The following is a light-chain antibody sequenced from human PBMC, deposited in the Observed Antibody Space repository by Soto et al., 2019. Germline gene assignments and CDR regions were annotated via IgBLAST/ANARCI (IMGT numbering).Light chain of an antibody. CDR1: QSVATN. J-gene: IGKJ1*01. CDR3: QQYNNWPQT. V-gene: IGKV3-15*01. CDR2: GAS. Sequence: EAVVTQSPATLSVSPGERATLSCRASQSVATNLAWYQQRPGQAPRLLIYGASKRAIGLPDRFSGSGSGTEFTLTITSLQSEDFAVYYCQQYNNWPQTFGQGTTVEIK.